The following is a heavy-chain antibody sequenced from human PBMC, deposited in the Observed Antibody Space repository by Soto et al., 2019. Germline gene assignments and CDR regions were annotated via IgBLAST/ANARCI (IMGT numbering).Heavy chain of an antibody. CDR3: SFQSPLAGWLDP. V-gene: IGHV3-53*01. CDR1: GFTVSHNY. Sequence: ESGGTLIPPGGSLRLSCAASGFTVSHNYMSWVRLAPGKGLEWVLSVFGGGHTTYADSVKGRFSVSRDNSVNTFYLQMTGLRSDDTAVYYCSFQSPLAGWLDPWGQGTLVTVSS. J-gene: IGHJ5*02. CDR2: VFGGGHT.